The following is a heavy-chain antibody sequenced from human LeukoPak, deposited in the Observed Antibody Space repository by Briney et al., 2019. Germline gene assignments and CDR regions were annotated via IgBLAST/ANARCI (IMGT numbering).Heavy chain of an antibody. J-gene: IGHJ4*02. Sequence: GGSLRLSCAASGFTFSSYWMHWVRQAPGKGLEWVSAISGSGGSTYYADSVKGRFTISRDNSKNTLYLQMNSLRAEDTAVYYCARSYSNYVLGYFDYWGQGTLVTVSS. CDR2: ISGSGGST. D-gene: IGHD4-11*01. V-gene: IGHV3-23*01. CDR1: GFTFSSYW. CDR3: ARSYSNYVLGYFDY.